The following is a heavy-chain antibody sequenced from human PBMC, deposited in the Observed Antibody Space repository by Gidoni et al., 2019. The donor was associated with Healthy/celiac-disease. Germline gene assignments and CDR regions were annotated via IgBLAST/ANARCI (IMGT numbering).Heavy chain of an antibody. CDR3: ARGTAIAPGAFDI. CDR2: IRPIFGTA. D-gene: IGHD6-13*01. V-gene: IGHV1-69*01. Sequence: QVQLVQSGAEGKKPGSSGKVSCKASGRTFSSYAISWVRKAPGQGLEWMGGIRPIFGTANYAQKFQGRVTITADESTSTAYMELSSLRSEDTAVYYCARGTAIAPGAFDIWGQGTMVTVSS. J-gene: IGHJ3*02. CDR1: GRTFSSYA.